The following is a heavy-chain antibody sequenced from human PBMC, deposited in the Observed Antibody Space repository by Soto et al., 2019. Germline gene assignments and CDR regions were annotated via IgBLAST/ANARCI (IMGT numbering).Heavy chain of an antibody. V-gene: IGHV4-4*02. CDR2: IYHSGST. CDR3: ARKMHYDILTGYSYYFDY. CDR1: SGSIRTSNW. J-gene: IGHJ4*02. D-gene: IGHD3-9*01. Sequence: QVQLQESGPGLVKPSGTLSLTCAVSSGSIRTSNWWSWVRQPPGKGLEWIGEIYHSGSTNYNPSLKSRVTISIDKSKNQFFLKLSSMTAADTAVYYCARKMHYDILTGYSYYFDYWGQGTLVTVSS.